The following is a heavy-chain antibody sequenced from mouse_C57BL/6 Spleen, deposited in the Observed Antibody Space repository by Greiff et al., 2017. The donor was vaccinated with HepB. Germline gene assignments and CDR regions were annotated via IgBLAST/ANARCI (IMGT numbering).Heavy chain of an antibody. CDR1: GFTFTDYY. V-gene: IGHV7-3*01. D-gene: IGHD2-2*01. CDR2: IRNKANGYST. Sequence: EVQGVESGGGLVQPGGSLSLSCAASGFTFTDYYMSWVRQPPGKALEWLGFIRNKANGYSTADSASVMGRFTISRDNSQSILYLQMNALRAEDSATYYCAGYRGYDDGAWFAYWGQGTLVTVSA. CDR3: AGYRGYDDGAWFAY. J-gene: IGHJ3*01.